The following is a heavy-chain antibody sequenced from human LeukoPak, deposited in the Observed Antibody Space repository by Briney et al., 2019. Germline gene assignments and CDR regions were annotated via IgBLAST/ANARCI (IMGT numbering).Heavy chain of an antibody. J-gene: IGHJ4*02. D-gene: IGHD3-22*01. V-gene: IGHV4-39*07. Sequence: SETLSLTCTVSGGSISSSSYYWGWIRQPPGKGLEWIGSIYYSGSTYYNPSLKSRVTISVDTSKNQFSLKLSSVTAADTAVYYCARGPPPQVGPGPNYDSSGYYFDYWGQGTLVTVSS. CDR3: ARGPPPQVGPGPNYDSSGYYFDY. CDR2: IYYSGST. CDR1: GGSISSSSYY.